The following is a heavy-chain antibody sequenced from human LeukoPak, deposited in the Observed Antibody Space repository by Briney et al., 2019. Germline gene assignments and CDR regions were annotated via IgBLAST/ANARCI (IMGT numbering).Heavy chain of an antibody. Sequence: GASVTVSCTAFGYTFTSHKIHWVRPAPGQGLEWMGIINPSDGSARYAQPFQGRVSLTRDTSTSTLYMELSSLRSEDTAVYYCAKDGGTYSTDYWGQGTLVTVSS. V-gene: IGHV1-46*01. CDR2: INPSDGSA. J-gene: IGHJ4*02. CDR3: AKDGGTYSTDY. D-gene: IGHD1-26*01. CDR1: GYTFTSHK.